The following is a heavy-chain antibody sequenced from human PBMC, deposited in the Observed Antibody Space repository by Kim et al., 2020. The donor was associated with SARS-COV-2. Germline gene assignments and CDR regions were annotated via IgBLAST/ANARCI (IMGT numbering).Heavy chain of an antibody. CDR2: ITTAGDT. J-gene: IGHJ6*01. Sequence: GGSLRLSCAASGFTFSRYEMHWVRQDIGKGLEWISGITTAGDTHYSGSVKGRFTISRENAKNSLYLQMSSLTAGDTAVYYCARGRYRYETASYTGLYVWG. D-gene: IGHD1-26*01. V-gene: IGHV3-13*01. CDR1: GFTFSRYE. CDR3: ARGRYRYETASYTGLYV.